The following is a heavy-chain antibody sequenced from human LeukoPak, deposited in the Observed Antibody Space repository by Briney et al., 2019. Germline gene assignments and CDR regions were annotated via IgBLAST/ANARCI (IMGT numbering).Heavy chain of an antibody. CDR2: IYHSGST. V-gene: IGHV4-4*02. Sequence: PSETLSLTCAVSGGSISSSNWWSWVRQPPGKGLEWIGEIYHSGSTNYNPSLKSRVTISVDKSKSQFSLKLSSVTAADTAVYYCARDRNIVVVPAARGSFWFDLWGQGTLVTVSS. D-gene: IGHD2-2*01. CDR3: ARDRNIVVVPAARGSFWFDL. J-gene: IGHJ5*02. CDR1: GGSISSSNW.